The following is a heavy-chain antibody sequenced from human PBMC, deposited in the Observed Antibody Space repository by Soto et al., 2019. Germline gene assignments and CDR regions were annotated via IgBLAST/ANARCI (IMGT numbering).Heavy chain of an antibody. V-gene: IGHV4-31*03. CDR1: GDSITSDGYY. J-gene: IGHJ5*02. D-gene: IGHD5-18*01. Sequence: SETLSLTCTVSGDSITSDGYYWSWIRPRTGLGREGIAYIYYIGNTNYNPSLKSRVTISVDPSKNQFSLKLRSVAAADTAVYYCAREDTSMGFDPWGQGTLVTVSS. CDR2: IYYIGNT. CDR3: AREDTSMGFDP.